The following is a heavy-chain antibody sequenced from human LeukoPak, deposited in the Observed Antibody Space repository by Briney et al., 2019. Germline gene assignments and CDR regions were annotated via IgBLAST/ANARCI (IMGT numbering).Heavy chain of an antibody. CDR2: IYYSGST. CDR1: GGSISSSSYY. J-gene: IGHJ5*02. CDR3: ARHDYGDGNWFDP. Sequence: SETLSLTCTVSGGSISSSSYYWGWIRQPPGKGLEWIGNIYYSGSTYYNPSLKSRVTISVDTSKNQFSLKLSSVTAADTAVYYCARHDYGDGNWFDPWGQGTLVTVSS. D-gene: IGHD4-17*01. V-gene: IGHV4-39*01.